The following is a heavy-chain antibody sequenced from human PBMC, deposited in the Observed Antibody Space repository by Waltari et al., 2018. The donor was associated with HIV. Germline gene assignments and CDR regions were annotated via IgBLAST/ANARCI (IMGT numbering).Heavy chain of an antibody. CDR1: GFSVGDHY. Sequence: EVRLVESGGALIQPGGSLRLSCVASGFSVGDHYLTWVRQAPGKGLEGVAIIVSGGSTYYADSVRGRFIISRDNSKNTLYLQMNSLTAEDTAIYYCARGLGLTVAVSGIRPFDYWGQGTLVTVSS. CDR2: IVSGGST. D-gene: IGHD6-19*01. J-gene: IGHJ4*02. V-gene: IGHV3-53*01. CDR3: ARGLGLTVAVSGIRPFDY.